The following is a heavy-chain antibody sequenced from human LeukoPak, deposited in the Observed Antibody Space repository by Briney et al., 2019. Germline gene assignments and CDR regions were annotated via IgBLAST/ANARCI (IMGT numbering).Heavy chain of an antibody. Sequence: PSETLSLTCAVSGYSISSGYYWGWIRQPPGKGLEWIGSIYHSGSTYYNPSLKSRVTISVDMSKNQFSLKLSSVTAADTAVYYCAFRSITMVRGVIHLFDYWGQGTLVTVSS. CDR3: AFRSITMVRGVIHLFDY. CDR2: IYHSGST. J-gene: IGHJ4*02. V-gene: IGHV4-38-2*01. CDR1: GYSISSGYY. D-gene: IGHD3-10*01.